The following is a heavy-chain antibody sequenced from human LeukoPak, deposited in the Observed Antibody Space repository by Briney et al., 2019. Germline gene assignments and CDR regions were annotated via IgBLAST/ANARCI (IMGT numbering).Heavy chain of an antibody. V-gene: IGHV1-69*13. CDR1: GGTFSSYA. CDR2: INPIFGTA. J-gene: IGHJ4*02. CDR3: ARDPFGARGY. D-gene: IGHD3-3*01. Sequence: SVKASCKASGGTFSSYAISWVRQAPGQGLEWMGGINPIFGTANYAQKFQGRVTITADESTSTAYMELSSLRSEDTAVYYCARDPFGARGYWGQGTLVTVSS.